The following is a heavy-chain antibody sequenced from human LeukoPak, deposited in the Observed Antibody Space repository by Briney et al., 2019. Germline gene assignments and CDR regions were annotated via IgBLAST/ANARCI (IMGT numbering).Heavy chain of an antibody. V-gene: IGHV3-30*03. CDR3: GRVNGAKARFDC. CDR2: ISYDGNIK. CDR1: GFSFTSYN. Sequence: GGSLRLSCAASGFSFTSYNFHWVRQAPGKGLQWLGFISYDGNIKYEDSVKGRFTISRDNSKNTLYLLMNSLRAEDTAIYYCGRVNGAKARFDCWGQGTLVTVSS. D-gene: IGHD4/OR15-4a*01. J-gene: IGHJ4*02.